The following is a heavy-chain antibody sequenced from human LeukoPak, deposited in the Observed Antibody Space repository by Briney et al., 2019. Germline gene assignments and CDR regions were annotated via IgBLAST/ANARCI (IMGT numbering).Heavy chain of an antibody. V-gene: IGHV5-51*01. CDR3: ARGGYSGWSGYYGHGYYYYGMDV. Sequence: GESLKISCKGSGYSFTSYWIGWVRQMPGKGLEWMGIIYPGYSDTRYSPSFQGQVTISADKSISTAYLQWSSLKASDTAMYYCARGGYSGWSGYYGHGYYYYGMDVWGQGTTVTVSS. CDR2: IYPGYSDT. CDR1: GYSFTSYW. J-gene: IGHJ6*02. D-gene: IGHD3-3*01.